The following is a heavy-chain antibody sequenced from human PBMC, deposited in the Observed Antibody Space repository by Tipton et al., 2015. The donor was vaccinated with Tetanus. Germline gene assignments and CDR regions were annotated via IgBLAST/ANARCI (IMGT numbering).Heavy chain of an antibody. CDR1: GGSISSSNYY. CDR3: ARRGGDFLTGYYDS. D-gene: IGHD3-9*01. V-gene: IGHV4-39*01. CDR2: IYYSGST. J-gene: IGHJ4*02. Sequence: TLSLTCTVSGGSISSSNYYWGWIRQPPGKGLEWIGRIYYSGSTSYNPSLKSRVTISVDTSKNQFSLELNSVTAVDTAVYYCARRGGDFLTGYYDSWGQGTLVTVSS.